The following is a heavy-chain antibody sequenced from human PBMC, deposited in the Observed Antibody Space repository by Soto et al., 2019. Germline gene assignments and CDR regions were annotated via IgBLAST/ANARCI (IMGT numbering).Heavy chain of an antibody. J-gene: IGHJ4*02. CDR2: IYYSGST. V-gene: IGHV4-39*01. Sequence: ETLSLTFTVSGGSISSRSYYWGWIRQPPGKGLEWIGSIYYSGSTYYNPSLTSRLTISVDTSSNQFSLRLSSVTAADTAVFYCAGASYSDGSGYYYFDYWGQGTLVTVSS. CDR3: AGASYSDGSGYYYFDY. D-gene: IGHD3-22*01. CDR1: GGSISSRSYY.